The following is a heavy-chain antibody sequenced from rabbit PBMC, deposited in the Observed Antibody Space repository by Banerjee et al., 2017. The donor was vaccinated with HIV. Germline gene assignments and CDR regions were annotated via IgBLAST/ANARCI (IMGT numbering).Heavy chain of an antibody. CDR2: IDPNYGST. D-gene: IGHD2-1*01. CDR3: ARWTDWIRLDL. V-gene: IGHV1S45*01. J-gene: IGHJ3*01. Sequence: QEQLEESGGDLVKPEGSLTLTCTASGFSFSSSYYMCWVRQAPGKGLEWIGYIDPNYGSTNYVSSVNGRFTISRHNVQNTVDLQMNSLTAADTATYFCARWTDWIRLDLWGPGTLVTVS. CDR1: GFSFSSSYY.